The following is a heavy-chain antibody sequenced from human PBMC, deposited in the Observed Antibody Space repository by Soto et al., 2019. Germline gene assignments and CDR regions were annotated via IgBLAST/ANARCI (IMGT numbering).Heavy chain of an antibody. CDR2: ISYDGSNK. CDR1: GFTFSSYG. CDR3: AKVRYSSGWYKLRPEYYFDY. D-gene: IGHD6-19*01. J-gene: IGHJ4*02. Sequence: QVQLVETGGGVVQPGRSLRLSCAASGFTFSSYGMHWVRQAPGKGLEWVAVISYDGSNKYYADSGKGRFTISRDNSKNTLYLQMNSLRAEDTAVYYCAKVRYSSGWYKLRPEYYFDYWGQGTLVTVSS. V-gene: IGHV3-30*18.